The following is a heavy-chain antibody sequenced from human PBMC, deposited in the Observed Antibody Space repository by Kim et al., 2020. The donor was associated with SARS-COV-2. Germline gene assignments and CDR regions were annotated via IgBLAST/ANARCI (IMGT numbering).Heavy chain of an antibody. CDR3: ARAENSAWHDFAD. Sequence: GGYLRLSCTASGFTFGRCPMHWVRQAPGKGLEWVAIISKDGNEEHFADSVKGRFTISRDNSQNTLFLQMNSLSVEDTAVYYCARAENSAWHDFADWGQG. V-gene: IGHV3-30*04. J-gene: IGHJ4*02. D-gene: IGHD1-26*01. CDR1: GFTFGRCP. CDR2: ISKDGNEE.